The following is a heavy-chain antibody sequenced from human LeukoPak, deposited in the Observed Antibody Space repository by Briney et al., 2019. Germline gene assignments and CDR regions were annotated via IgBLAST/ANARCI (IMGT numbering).Heavy chain of an antibody. CDR3: ARRGTYGGNSDGAFDI. CDR1: GYSFTSYW. Sequence: GEALQISCKGSGYSFTSYWIGWGRPMPGKGREGRGIIYPGDSDTRYSPSFQGQVTISADKSISPAYLQWSSLKASDTAMYYCARRGTYGGNSDGAFDIWGQGTMVTVSS. J-gene: IGHJ3*02. D-gene: IGHD4-23*01. CDR2: IYPGDSDT. V-gene: IGHV5-51*01.